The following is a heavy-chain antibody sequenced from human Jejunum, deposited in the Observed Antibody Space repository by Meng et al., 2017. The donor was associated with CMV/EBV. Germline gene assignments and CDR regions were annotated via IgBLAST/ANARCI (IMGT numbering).Heavy chain of an antibody. CDR3: ARGPGASTREGFDY. V-gene: IGHV4-4*07. CDR1: GGSINNYY. D-gene: IGHD1-26*01. J-gene: IGHJ4*02. CDR2: FYSSDTY. Sequence: VQLQESGPGLVKTSETLSLTCTVSGGSINNYYWSWIRQSAGKGLEWIGRFYSSDTYNYHPSLNSRVTMSLDTSKNQFSLNLRSVTAADTAIYYCARGPGASTREGFDYWGLGTLVTVSS.